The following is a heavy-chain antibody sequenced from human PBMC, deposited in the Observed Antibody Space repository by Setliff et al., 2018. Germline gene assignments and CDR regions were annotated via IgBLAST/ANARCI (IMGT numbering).Heavy chain of an antibody. D-gene: IGHD6-6*01. J-gene: IGHJ6*03. V-gene: IGHV1-18*01. CDR2: ISPYSGES. CDR3: VREGVDRRSSTDYRYYMDV. CDR1: GFRFTSFG. Sequence: ASVKVSCKTSGFRFTSFGFSWVRQAPGQGLEWMGWISPYSGESHDAQKFQGRLTIITDESTNTAFMQLSSLRSDDTAVYYCVREGVDRRSSTDYRYYMDVWGKGTTVTVSS.